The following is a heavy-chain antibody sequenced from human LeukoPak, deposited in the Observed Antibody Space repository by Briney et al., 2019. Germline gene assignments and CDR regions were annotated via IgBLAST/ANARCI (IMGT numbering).Heavy chain of an antibody. D-gene: IGHD1-26*01. CDR3: ARAESGSYPTDS. V-gene: IGHV4-34*01. J-gene: IGHJ4*02. CDR2: INHSGNT. CDR1: GGSFSGYY. Sequence: SETLSLTCAVYGGSFSGYYWSWLRQPPGKGREWIGEINHSGNTNYNPSLKSRVTISVDPSKNQFSLKLSSVTAADTAFYYCARAESGSYPTDSWGQGTLVTVSS.